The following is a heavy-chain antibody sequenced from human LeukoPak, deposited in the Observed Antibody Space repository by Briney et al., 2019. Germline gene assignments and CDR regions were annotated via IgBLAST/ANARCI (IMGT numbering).Heavy chain of an antibody. D-gene: IGHD1-26*01. Sequence: GGSLRLSCAASGFTLSDSAMNWVRQAPGKGLEWVSVISGSGSSDTYYADSVRGRFTISRDSSKNTLHLQMNSLRAEDTAIYYCAKGPTRGYWGQGTLVTVSS. CDR2: ISGSGSSDT. CDR1: GFTLSDSA. CDR3: AKGPTRGY. V-gene: IGHV3-23*01. J-gene: IGHJ4*02.